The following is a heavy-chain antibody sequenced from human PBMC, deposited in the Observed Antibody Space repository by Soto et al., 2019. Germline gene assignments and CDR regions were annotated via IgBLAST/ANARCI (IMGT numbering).Heavy chain of an antibody. J-gene: IGHJ4*02. CDR2: IIPIFGTA. V-gene: IGHV1-69*13. D-gene: IGHD6-19*01. CDR1: GGTFSSYS. Sequence: SVKVSCKASGGTFSSYSVSWVRQAPGQGLEWMGGIIPIFGTANYAQKFQGRVTITADESTSTAYMELSSLRSEDTAVYYCARDSRRYSSGPRDWGQGTLVTVSS. CDR3: ARDSRRYSSGPRD.